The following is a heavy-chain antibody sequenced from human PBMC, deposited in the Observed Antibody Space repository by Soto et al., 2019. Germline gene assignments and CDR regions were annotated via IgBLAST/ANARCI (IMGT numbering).Heavy chain of an antibody. J-gene: IGHJ4*02. D-gene: IGHD5-18*01. CDR3: ARTEQVLGVTAMVSHAPFDY. CDR2: ISGSGGST. CDR1: GFTFSSYA. Sequence: GGSLRLSCAASGFTFSSYAMSWVRQAPGKGLEWVSAISGSGGSTYYADSVKGRFTISRDNSKNTLYLQMNSLRAEDTAVYYCARTEQVLGVTAMVSHAPFDYWGQGTLVTVSS. V-gene: IGHV3-23*01.